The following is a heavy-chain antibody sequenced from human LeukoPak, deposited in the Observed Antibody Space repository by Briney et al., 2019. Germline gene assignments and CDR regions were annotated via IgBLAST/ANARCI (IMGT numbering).Heavy chain of an antibody. CDR2: IYYSGST. J-gene: IGHJ4*02. V-gene: IGHV4-59*08. Sequence: SETLSLTCTVSGGSISSYYWSWIRQPPGKGLEWIGYIYYSGSTNYNPSLKSRVTISVDTSKNQFSLKLSSVTAADTAVYYCARHERDYYDSSGSYYGYWGQGTLVTVSS. CDR3: ARHERDYYDSSGSYYGY. CDR1: GGSISSYY. D-gene: IGHD3-22*01.